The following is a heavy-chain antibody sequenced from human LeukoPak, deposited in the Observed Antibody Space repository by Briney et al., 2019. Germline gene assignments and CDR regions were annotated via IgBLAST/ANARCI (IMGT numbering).Heavy chain of an antibody. D-gene: IGHD6-13*01. Sequence: PGGSLRLSRSASGLTFSSYAISWVRQAPGKGRDWVSSISGSGGSTYHAPSVKAPSTISRDNSKNTLYIQMNSLRAEDTAVYYCAKCSYSSWYSDAFDIWGQETMVTVSS. CDR2: ISGSGGST. J-gene: IGHJ3*02. CDR3: AKCSYSSWYSDAFDI. V-gene: IGHV3-23*01. CDR1: GLTFSSYA.